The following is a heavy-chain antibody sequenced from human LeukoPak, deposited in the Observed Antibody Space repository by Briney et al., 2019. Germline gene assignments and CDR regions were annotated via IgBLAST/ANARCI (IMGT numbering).Heavy chain of an antibody. V-gene: IGHV4-59*01. CDR2: ISYTGST. J-gene: IGHJ5*02. CDR3: ARDDYRGVTNFDP. Sequence: SETLSLTCTVAGGSISPYFWSWMRQTPGKGLEWIGYISYTGSTNYNPALKSRVTISVDTSKNQFSLQLTSVTAADTAVYYCARDDYRGVTNFDPWGQGTLVTVSS. D-gene: IGHD3-10*01. CDR1: GGSISPYF.